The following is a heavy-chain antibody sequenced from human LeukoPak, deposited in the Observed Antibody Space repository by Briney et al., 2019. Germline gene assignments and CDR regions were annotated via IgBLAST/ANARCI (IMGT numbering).Heavy chain of an antibody. CDR1: GFTFSSYA. D-gene: IGHD3-16*01. CDR3: ARDGGFGFKAYYYMDV. J-gene: IGHJ6*03. CDR2: ISYDGSNK. V-gene: IGHV3-30*04. Sequence: PGRSLRLSCASSGFTFSSYAMQWVRQAPGKGREWVAVISYDGSNKYYADSVKGRFTISRDNSKNTLYLQMNSLRADDTAVYYCARDGGFGFKAYYYMDVWGKGTTVTVSS.